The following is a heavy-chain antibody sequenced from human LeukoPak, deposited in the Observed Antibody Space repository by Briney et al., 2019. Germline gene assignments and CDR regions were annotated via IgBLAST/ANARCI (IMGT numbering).Heavy chain of an antibody. Sequence: GGSLRLSFAASGFTFRSYSMNWVRQAPGKGLEWVSSISSSSSYIYYADSMKGRFTISRDNAKNSLYLQMNNLRAEDTAVYYCAREVDIDVYWGQGTLVTVSS. CDR1: GFTFRSYS. CDR3: AREVDIDVY. V-gene: IGHV3-21*01. D-gene: IGHD5-12*01. CDR2: ISSSSSYI. J-gene: IGHJ4*02.